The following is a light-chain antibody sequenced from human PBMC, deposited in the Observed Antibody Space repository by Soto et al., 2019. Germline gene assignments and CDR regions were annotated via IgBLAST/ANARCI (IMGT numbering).Light chain of an antibody. J-gene: IGLJ1*01. CDR2: DTS. V-gene: IGLV7-46*01. Sequence: QAVVTQEPSLTVSPGGTVTITCGSSTGGVTSGHYPYWFQQKPGQAPRTLIYDTSNKHSWTPARFSGSLLGGKAALTLSGAQPEDEAEYYCFLSYSGARYAFGTGTKLTVL. CDR1: TGGVTSGHY. CDR3: FLSYSGARYA.